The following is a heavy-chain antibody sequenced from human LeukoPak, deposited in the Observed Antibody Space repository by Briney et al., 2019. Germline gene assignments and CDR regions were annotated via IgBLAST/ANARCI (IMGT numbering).Heavy chain of an antibody. J-gene: IGHJ5*02. CDR2: IYHNGST. D-gene: IGHD2-2*01. CDR1: GGSLSSGGYS. V-gene: IGHV4-30-2*01. CDR3: ARAPLPGGWFDG. Sequence: SETLSLTCAVSGGSLSSGGYSWSWLRQPPGKGLEWFGYIYHNGSTNYNPSLKSRVTISLDRSKNQFSLKLSSVTAADTAVYYCARAPLPGGWFDGWGQGTLVTVSS.